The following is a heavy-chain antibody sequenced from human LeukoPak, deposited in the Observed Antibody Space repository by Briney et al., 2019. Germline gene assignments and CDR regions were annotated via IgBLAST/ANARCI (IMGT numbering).Heavy chain of an antibody. CDR1: GYSISSGYY. Sequence: SETLSLTCTVSGYSISSGYYWGWIRQPPGKGLEWIGSIYHSGSTYYNPSLKSRVTISVDTSKNQFSLKLSSVTAADTAVYYRARDHSYYYDSSGYYPAAAFDIWGQGTMVTVSS. D-gene: IGHD3-22*01. V-gene: IGHV4-38-2*02. J-gene: IGHJ3*02. CDR3: ARDHSYYYDSSGYYPAAAFDI. CDR2: IYHSGST.